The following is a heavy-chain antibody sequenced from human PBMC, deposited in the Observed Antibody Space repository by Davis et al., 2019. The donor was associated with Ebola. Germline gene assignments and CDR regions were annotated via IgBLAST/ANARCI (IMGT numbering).Heavy chain of an antibody. Sequence: GESLKISCTASGFTFGDYAMSWVRQAPGKGLEWVGFIRSKAYGGTTEYAASVKGRFTISRDDSKSIAYLQMNSLKTEDTAVYYCTRVGCSSTSCYGLYYYYYYGMDVWGQGTTVTVSS. CDR3: TRVGCSSTSCYGLYYYYYYGMDV. D-gene: IGHD2-2*01. CDR2: IRSKAYGGTT. CDR1: GFTFGDYA. V-gene: IGHV3-49*04. J-gene: IGHJ6*02.